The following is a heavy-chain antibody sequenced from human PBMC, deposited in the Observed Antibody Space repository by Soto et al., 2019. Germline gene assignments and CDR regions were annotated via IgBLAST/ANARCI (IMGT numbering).Heavy chain of an antibody. D-gene: IGHD3-3*01. Sequence: GASVKVSCKASCYTFTSYGISWVRQAPGQGLEWMGWISAYNGNTNYAQKLQGRVTMTTDTSTSTAYMELRSLRSDDTAVYYCARAKPTYYDFWSRYYYYYGMDFWGQGTTVTVSS. V-gene: IGHV1-18*04. CDR2: ISAYNGNT. CDR3: ARAKPTYYDFWSRYYYYYGMDF. J-gene: IGHJ6*02. CDR1: CYTFTSYG.